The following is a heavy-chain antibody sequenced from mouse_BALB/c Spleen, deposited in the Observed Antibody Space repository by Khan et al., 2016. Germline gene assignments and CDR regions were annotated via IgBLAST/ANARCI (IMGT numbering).Heavy chain of an antibody. V-gene: IGHV3-8*02. CDR3: VRYDGSSYVRGMDY. CDR1: GDSITSGY. Sequence: EVQLQESGPSLVKPSQTLSLTYSVTGDSITSGYWNWIRKFPGNKLEYMGYISYSGGTYNNPSLKSRISITRDTSKNQYYLQLNSVTTEDTGTYXCVRYDGSSYVRGMDYWGQGLSVTVSS. D-gene: IGHD1-1*01. J-gene: IGHJ4*01. CDR2: ISYSGGT.